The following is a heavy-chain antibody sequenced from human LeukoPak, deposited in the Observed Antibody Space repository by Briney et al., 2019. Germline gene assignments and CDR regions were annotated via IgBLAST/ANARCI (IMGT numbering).Heavy chain of an antibody. CDR2: ICRGGSP. CDR1: GFTVSNNY. J-gene: IGHJ4*02. Sequence: PGGSLRLSCAASGFTVSNNYMSWVRQAPGKGLEWVSAICRGGSPYYADSVKGRFTISRDNSKNTLYLQMNSLRAEDTAVYYCAKDRWGSGGSGGGDYWGQGTLVTVSS. D-gene: IGHD2-15*01. CDR3: AKDRWGSGGSGGGDY. V-gene: IGHV3-53*01.